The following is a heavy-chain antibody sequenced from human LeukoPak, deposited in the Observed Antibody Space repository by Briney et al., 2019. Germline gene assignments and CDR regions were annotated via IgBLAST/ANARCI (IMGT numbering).Heavy chain of an antibody. CDR3: ASGNTGRLRVWFDS. J-gene: IGHJ5*01. Sequence: SETLSLTCAVYGLSFSGHYWIWIRQPPGKGLEWIGEINHGGGTNYNPSLKSRVTISVDTSKNQFSLSLSSVTAADTAVYYCASGNTGRLRVWFDSWRQGTLVTVSS. CDR1: GLSFSGHY. V-gene: IGHV4-34*01. CDR2: INHGGGT. D-gene: IGHD3-10*01.